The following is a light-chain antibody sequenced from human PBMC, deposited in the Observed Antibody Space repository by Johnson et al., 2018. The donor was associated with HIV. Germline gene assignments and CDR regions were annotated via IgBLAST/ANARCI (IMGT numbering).Light chain of an antibody. Sequence: QSVLTQPPSVSAAPGQRVTISCSGSSSNIANNYISWYQQFPGTAPKLLIYENNKRPSGIPDRFSASKSGASATLGITGLQTGDEADYYCGTWDNSLVPVYVFGTATKVSVL. J-gene: IGLJ1*01. V-gene: IGLV1-51*02. CDR2: ENN. CDR1: SSNIANNY. CDR3: GTWDNSLVPVYV.